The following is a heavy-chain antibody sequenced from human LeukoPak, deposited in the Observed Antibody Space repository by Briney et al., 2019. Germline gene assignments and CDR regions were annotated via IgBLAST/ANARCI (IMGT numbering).Heavy chain of an antibody. CDR2: FSSST. Sequence: GGSLRLSCAASGFTFSTYAMTWLRQAPGRGLEWVSTFSSSTYYADSVKGRFTISRDNSKNTLYLQMHGLRAEDTAVYYCAKSGDSSGYTFDYWGQGSLVTVSS. CDR3: AKSGDSSGYTFDY. CDR1: GFTFSTYA. D-gene: IGHD3-22*01. J-gene: IGHJ4*02. V-gene: IGHV3-23*01.